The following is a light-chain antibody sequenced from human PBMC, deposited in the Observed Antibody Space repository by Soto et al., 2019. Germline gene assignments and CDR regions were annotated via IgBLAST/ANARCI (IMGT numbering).Light chain of an antibody. V-gene: IGLV2-8*01. CDR3: FSRAGSSVA. Sequence: QSALTQPPSASGSPGQSVTISCTGTSSDVGAYGYVSWYQQHPGEGPKLIIHDVSKRLSGVPDRFSGSKSGNTASLTVSGLQADDEADYYCFSRAGSSVAIGGGTKLTVL. J-gene: IGLJ2*01. CDR2: DVS. CDR1: SSDVGAYGY.